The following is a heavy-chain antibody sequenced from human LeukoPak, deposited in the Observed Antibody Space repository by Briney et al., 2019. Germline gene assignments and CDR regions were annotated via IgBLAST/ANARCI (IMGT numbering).Heavy chain of an antibody. D-gene: IGHD6-19*01. CDR1: GGSINSGSYY. J-gene: IGHJ4*02. Sequence: SETLSLTCTVSGGSINSGSYYWSWIRQPAGKGLEWIGRIYTSGSTNYNPSLKSRVTISLDTSKNQLSLKLSSVTAADTAVYYCARVAVAGLDYWGQGTLVTVSS. CDR3: ARVAVAGLDY. CDR2: IYTSGST. V-gene: IGHV4-61*02.